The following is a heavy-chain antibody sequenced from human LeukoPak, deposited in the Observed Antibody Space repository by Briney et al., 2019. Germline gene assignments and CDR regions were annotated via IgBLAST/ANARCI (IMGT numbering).Heavy chain of an antibody. V-gene: IGHV5-51*01. D-gene: IGHD2-2*01. CDR2: IYPGDSDT. CDR1: GYSFTSYW. J-gene: IGHJ3*02. CDR3: ARHRDCSTTSCYAPNDAFDI. Sequence: GESLKISCKGSGYSFTSYWIGWVRQMPGKGLEWMGIIYPGDSDTRYSPSFQGQVTISADKSISTAYLQWSSLKASDTAMYYCARHRDCSTTSCYAPNDAFDIWGQGTMVTVSS.